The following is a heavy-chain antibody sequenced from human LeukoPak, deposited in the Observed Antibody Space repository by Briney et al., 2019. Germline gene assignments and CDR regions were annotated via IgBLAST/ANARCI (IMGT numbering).Heavy chain of an antibody. J-gene: IGHJ6*02. CDR3: ASEFCSSTSCYTGGMDV. CDR1: GFTFSSYS. D-gene: IGHD2-2*02. V-gene: IGHV3-21*01. Sequence: GGSLRLSWAAPGFTFSSYSMTWVRQAPGKGLEWVSSISSSSSYIYYADSVKGRFTISRDNAKNSLYLQMNSLRAEDTAVYYCASEFCSSTSCYTGGMDVWGQGTTVTVSS. CDR2: ISSSSSYI.